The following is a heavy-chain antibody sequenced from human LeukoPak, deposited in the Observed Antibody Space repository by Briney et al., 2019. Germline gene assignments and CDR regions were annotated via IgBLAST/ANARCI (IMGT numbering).Heavy chain of an antibody. CDR2: INPNSGGT. D-gene: IGHD3-3*01. Sequence: GASVKVSCKVSGYTLTELSMHWVRQAPGQGLEWMGWINPNSGGTNYAQKFQGRVTMTRDTSISTAYMELSRLRSDDTAVYYCARAENDVLRFLEWLPGNWFDPWGQGTLVTVSS. J-gene: IGHJ5*02. V-gene: IGHV1-2*02. CDR1: GYTLTELS. CDR3: ARAENDVLRFLEWLPGNWFDP.